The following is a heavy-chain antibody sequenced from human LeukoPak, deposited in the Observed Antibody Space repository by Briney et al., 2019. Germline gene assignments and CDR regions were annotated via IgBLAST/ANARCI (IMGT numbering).Heavy chain of an antibody. CDR3: TRTTVTSDNYYYGMDV. D-gene: IGHD4-17*01. CDR1: GFTLSGSA. Sequence: PGGSLKLSCAASGFTLSGSAMHWVRQASGKGLEWVGRIRSKANSYATAYAASVKGRFTISRDDSKNTAYLQMNSLKTEDTAVYYCTRTTVTSDNYYYGMDVWGQGTTVTVSS. J-gene: IGHJ6*02. V-gene: IGHV3-73*01. CDR2: IRSKANSYAT.